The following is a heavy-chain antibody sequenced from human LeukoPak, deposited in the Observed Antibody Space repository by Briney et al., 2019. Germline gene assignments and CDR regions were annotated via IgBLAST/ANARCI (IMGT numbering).Heavy chain of an antibody. V-gene: IGHV4-39*02. CDR2: IYYSGST. Sequence: SETLSLTCTVSGGSISSSSYYWGWIRQPPGKGLEYIGSIYYSGSTYYNPSLKSRVTISVDTSKNQFSLKLSSVTAADTAVYYCAREAQKYCSGGSCYGPGDYWGQGTLVTVSS. D-gene: IGHD2-15*01. CDR3: AREAQKYCSGGSCYGPGDY. CDR1: GGSISSSSYY. J-gene: IGHJ4*02.